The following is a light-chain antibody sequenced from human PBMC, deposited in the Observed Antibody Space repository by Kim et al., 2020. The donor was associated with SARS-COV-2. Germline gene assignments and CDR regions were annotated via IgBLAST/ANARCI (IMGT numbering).Light chain of an antibody. CDR3: QQYSSRPQT. CDR2: DAS. CDR1: QTVYRS. V-gene: IGKV3-15*01. J-gene: IGKJ1*01. Sequence: EIAMTQSPATLSVSPGERVTLSCRASQTVYRSFAWYQQKPGQPPRVLIYDASNRATGIPARFSGSGSGTEFTLPISTLQSEDFAVYYCQQYSSRPQTFGQGTKV.